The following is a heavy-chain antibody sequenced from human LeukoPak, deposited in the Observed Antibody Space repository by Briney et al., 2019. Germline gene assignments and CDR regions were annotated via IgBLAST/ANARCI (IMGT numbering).Heavy chain of an antibody. V-gene: IGHV4-39*01. J-gene: IGHJ4*02. Sequence: SETLSLTCTVSGGSISSSNYYWGWIRQPPGKGLEWIGSIYYSGSTYYKSSLKSRVTISADTSKNQFSLRLTSVTATDTAVYYCARQPPFFGDYGGYWGQGTLVTISS. CDR3: ARQPPFFGDYGGY. CDR2: IYYSGST. D-gene: IGHD4/OR15-4a*01. CDR1: GGSISSSNYY.